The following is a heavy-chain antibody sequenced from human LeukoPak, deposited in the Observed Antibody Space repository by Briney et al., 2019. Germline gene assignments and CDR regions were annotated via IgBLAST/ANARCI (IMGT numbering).Heavy chain of an antibody. J-gene: IGHJ3*02. Sequence: SETLSLTCAVSGGSISSGGYSWSWIRQPPGKGLEWIGYIYYSGSTNYNPSLKSRVTISVDTSKNQFSLKLSSVTAADTAVYYCARLQIAAAAAFDIWGQGTMVTVSS. CDR3: ARLQIAAAAAFDI. D-gene: IGHD6-13*01. CDR1: GGSISSGGYS. V-gene: IGHV4-61*08. CDR2: IYYSGST.